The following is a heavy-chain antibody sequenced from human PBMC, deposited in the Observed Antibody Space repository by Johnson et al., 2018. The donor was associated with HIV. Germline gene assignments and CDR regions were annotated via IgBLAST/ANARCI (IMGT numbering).Heavy chain of an antibody. V-gene: IGHV3-74*02. CDR2: ISGDWSSL. CDR1: GFTVSSNY. J-gene: IGHJ3*02. Sequence: EKLVESGGGLVQPGGSLRLSCAASGFTVSSNYMSWVRQAPGKGLEWVSRISGDWSSLSYADSVKGRFTISRDNAKNTLYLQLNSLRVEDTAIYYCARAELRGDDAFNKWGQGTMVTVSS. D-gene: IGHD1-26*01. CDR3: ARAELRGDDAFNK.